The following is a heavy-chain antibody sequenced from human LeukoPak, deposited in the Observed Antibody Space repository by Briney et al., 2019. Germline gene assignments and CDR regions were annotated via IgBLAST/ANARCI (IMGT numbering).Heavy chain of an antibody. CDR1: GFTFSSYW. CDR2: IKQDGSEK. Sequence: PGGSLRLSCAASGFTFSSYWMSWAREAPGKGLEWVGNIKQDGSEKYYVGSVKGRFTISRDNAKNSLYLQMNSLRAEDTAVYYCARDYDILTGYYYYGMDVWGQGTTVTVSS. V-gene: IGHV3-7*01. CDR3: ARDYDILTGYYYYGMDV. J-gene: IGHJ6*02. D-gene: IGHD3-9*01.